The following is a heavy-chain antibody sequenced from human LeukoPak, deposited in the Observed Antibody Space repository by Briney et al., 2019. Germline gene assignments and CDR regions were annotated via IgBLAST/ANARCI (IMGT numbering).Heavy chain of an antibody. CDR3: ARKQTNYYDSSGYFDY. Sequence: SETLSLTCAVYGGSFSGYYWSWIRQPPGKALEWIGEINHSGSTNYNPSLKSRVTISVDTSKNQFSLKLSSVTAADTAVYYCARKQTNYYDSSGYFDYWGQGTLVTVSS. CDR2: INHSGST. J-gene: IGHJ4*02. D-gene: IGHD3-22*01. V-gene: IGHV4-34*01. CDR1: GGSFSGYY.